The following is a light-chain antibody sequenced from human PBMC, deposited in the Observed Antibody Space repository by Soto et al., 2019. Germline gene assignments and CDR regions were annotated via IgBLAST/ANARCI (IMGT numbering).Light chain of an antibody. J-gene: IGKJ3*01. CDR1: QSVSSY. Sequence: EIVLTQSPATPSLSPGERATLSCRASQSVSSYLAWYQRKPGQAPRLLIYDASNRATGIPARFSGSGSGTDFTLTISSLEPEDFAVYYCQQRSNWLFTFGPGTKVDIK. CDR2: DAS. CDR3: QQRSNWLFT. V-gene: IGKV3-11*01.